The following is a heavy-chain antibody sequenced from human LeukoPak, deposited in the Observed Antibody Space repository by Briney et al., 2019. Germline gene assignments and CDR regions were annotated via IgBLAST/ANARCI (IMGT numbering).Heavy chain of an antibody. Sequence: PGGSLRLSCAASEFTFSSYSMNWVRQAPGKGLEWVSYISSSSSTIYYADSVKGRFTISRDDAKNSLYLQMNSLRAEDTAVYYCARGYGSGSYYPDYWGQGTLVTVSS. CDR1: EFTFSSYS. CDR2: ISSSSSTI. D-gene: IGHD3-10*01. J-gene: IGHJ4*02. V-gene: IGHV3-48*01. CDR3: ARGYGSGSYYPDY.